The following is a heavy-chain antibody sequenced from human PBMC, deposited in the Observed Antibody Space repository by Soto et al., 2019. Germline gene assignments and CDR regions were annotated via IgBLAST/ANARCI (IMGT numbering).Heavy chain of an antibody. CDR2: IYYSGST. CDR3: ARASRRNWFDP. V-gene: IGHV4-61*01. CDR1: GGSVSSGSYY. Sequence: PSETLSLTCTVSGGSVSSGSYYWSWIRQPPGKGLEWIGYIYYSGSTNYNPSLKSRVTISVDTSKNQFSLKLSSVTAADTAVYYCARASRRNWFDPWGQGTLVTVS. J-gene: IGHJ5*02.